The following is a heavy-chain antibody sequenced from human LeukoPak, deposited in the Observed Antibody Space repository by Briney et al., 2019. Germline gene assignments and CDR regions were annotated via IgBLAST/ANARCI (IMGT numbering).Heavy chain of an antibody. Sequence: ASVKVSCTASGGTFSSYAISWVRQAPGQGLEWMGGIIPIFGTANYAQKFQGRVTITADESTSTACMELSSLRSEDTAVYYCARSIAAAVLSYYYYGMDVWGQGTTVTVSS. CDR1: GGTFSSYA. CDR3: ARSIAAAVLSYYYYGMDV. D-gene: IGHD6-13*01. CDR2: IIPIFGTA. V-gene: IGHV1-69*13. J-gene: IGHJ6*02.